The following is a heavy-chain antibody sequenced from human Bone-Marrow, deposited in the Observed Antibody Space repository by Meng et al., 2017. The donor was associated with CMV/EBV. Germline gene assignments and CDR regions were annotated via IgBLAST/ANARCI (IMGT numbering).Heavy chain of an antibody. J-gene: IGHJ4*02. CDR3: TALTGLY. V-gene: IGHV3-15*04. CDR1: GGTFGNAW. Sequence: LRLSCAASGGTFGNAWMSWVRQAPGKGLEWIGRIGGKTDGWTTDYNASVKGRFIISRDEPENKLYLQMNSLKTEDTAVYYCTALTGLYWGQGALVTVSS. CDR2: IGGKTDGWTT.